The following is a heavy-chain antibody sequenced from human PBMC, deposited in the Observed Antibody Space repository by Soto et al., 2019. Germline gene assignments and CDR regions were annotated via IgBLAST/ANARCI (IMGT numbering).Heavy chain of an antibody. CDR1: GYTLTELS. J-gene: IGHJ4*02. V-gene: IGHV1-24*01. D-gene: IGHD6-19*01. CDR2: FDPEDGET. Sequence: ASVKVSCKVSGYTLTELSMHWVRQAPGKGLEWMGGFDPEDGETIYAQKFQGRVTMTEDTSTDTAYMELSSLRSEDTAVYYCATGLSIAVAGTLHYWGQGTLVTVSS. CDR3: ATGLSIAVAGTLHY.